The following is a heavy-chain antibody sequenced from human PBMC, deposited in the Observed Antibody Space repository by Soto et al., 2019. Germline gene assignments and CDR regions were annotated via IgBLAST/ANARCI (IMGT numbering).Heavy chain of an antibody. CDR2: IYYSGST. Sequence: QVQLQESGPGLVKPSETLSLTCSVSGGSTSSYYWSWIRQPPGKGLEWIGYIYYSGSTDYSPSLKSRVTMSIDTTQNQVSLKLTSVTTADTAVYYCAATPRYWSQGTLVTVSS. V-gene: IGHV4-59*01. CDR1: GGSTSSYY. D-gene: IGHD2-15*01. CDR3: AATPRY. J-gene: IGHJ4*02.